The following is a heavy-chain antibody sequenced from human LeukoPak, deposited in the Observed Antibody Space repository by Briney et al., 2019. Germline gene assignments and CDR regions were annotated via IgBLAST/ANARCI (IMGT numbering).Heavy chain of an antibody. J-gene: IGHJ4*02. V-gene: IGHV4-39*01. D-gene: IGHD3-9*01. CDR3: ARGYPYDILTGYYAHFDY. CDR2: IYYSGST. CDR1: GGSISSSSYY. Sequence: SETLSLTCTVSGGSISSSSYYWGWIRQPPGKGLEWIGSIYYSGSTYYNPSLKSRVTISVDTSKNQFSLKLSSVAAADTAVYYCARGYPYDILTGYYAHFDYWGQGTLVTVSS.